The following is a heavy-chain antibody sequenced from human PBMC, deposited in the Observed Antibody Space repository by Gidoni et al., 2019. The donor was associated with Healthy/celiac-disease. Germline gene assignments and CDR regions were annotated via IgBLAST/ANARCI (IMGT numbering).Heavy chain of an antibody. Sequence: EVQLVESGGGLVKPGGSLRLSCAASGFTFSSYSMNWVRQAPGKGLEWVSSISSSSSYIYYADSVKGRFTISRDNAKNSLYLQMNSLRAEDTAVYYCARETLGDASPNDYWGQGTLVTVSS. CDR2: ISSSSSYI. CDR3: ARETLGDASPNDY. CDR1: GFTFSSYS. V-gene: IGHV3-21*01. D-gene: IGHD3-16*01. J-gene: IGHJ4*02.